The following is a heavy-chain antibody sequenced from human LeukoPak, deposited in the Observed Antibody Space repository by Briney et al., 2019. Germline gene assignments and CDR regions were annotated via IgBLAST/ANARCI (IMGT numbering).Heavy chain of an antibody. CDR3: ARAPVTNYYYYYYCYMDV. D-gene: IGHD4/OR15-4a*01. Sequence: ASVKVSCKASGYTLTSYDINWVRQATGQGLEWMGWMNPNSGNTGYAQKFQGRVTITRNTSISTAYMELSSLRSEDTAVYYCARAPVTNYYYYYYCYMDVWGKGTTVTVSS. J-gene: IGHJ6*03. V-gene: IGHV1-8*03. CDR1: GYTLTSYD. CDR2: MNPNSGNT.